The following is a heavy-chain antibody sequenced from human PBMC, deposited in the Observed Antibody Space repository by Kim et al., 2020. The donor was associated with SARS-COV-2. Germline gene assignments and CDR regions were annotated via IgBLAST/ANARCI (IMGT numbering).Heavy chain of an antibody. CDR2: ISSSGSTI. CDR3: ARPDSRYSSSWYGTLNAFDI. Sequence: GGSLRLSCAASGFTFSDYYMSWIRQAPGKGLEWVSYISSSGSTIYYADSVKGRFTISRDNAKNSLYLQMNSLRAEDTAVYYCARPDSRYSSSWYGTLNAFDIWGQGTMVTVSS. D-gene: IGHD6-13*01. CDR1: GFTFSDYY. J-gene: IGHJ3*02. V-gene: IGHV3-11*04.